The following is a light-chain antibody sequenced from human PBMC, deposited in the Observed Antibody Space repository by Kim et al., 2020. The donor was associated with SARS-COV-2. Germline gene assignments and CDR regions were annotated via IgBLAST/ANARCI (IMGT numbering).Light chain of an antibody. CDR1: SLRNYY. V-gene: IGLV3-19*01. J-gene: IGLJ3*02. CDR2: GKY. CDR3: NSRDSSGDHVV. Sequence: ALGPTVRLPCQGDSLRNYYATWYQQRPGQAPVLVLYGKYNRPSGIPDRFSGSASGNTASLTITGAQAEDEADYYCNSRDSSGDHVVFGGGTKLTVL.